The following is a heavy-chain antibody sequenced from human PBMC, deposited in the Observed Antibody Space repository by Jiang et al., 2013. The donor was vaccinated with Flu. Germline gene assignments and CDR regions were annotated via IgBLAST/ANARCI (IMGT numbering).Heavy chain of an antibody. D-gene: IGHD2-15*01. CDR1: GGSISSSSYY. Sequence: RLLKPSETLSLTCTVSGGSISSSSYYWGWIRQPPGKGLEWIGSIYYSGSTYYNPSLKSRVTISVDTSKNQFSLKLSSVTAADTAVYYCASIQARWWGDWFDPWGQGNPGHRLL. J-gene: IGHJ5*02. CDR3: ASIQARWWGDWFDP. CDR2: IYYSGST. V-gene: IGHV4-39*01.